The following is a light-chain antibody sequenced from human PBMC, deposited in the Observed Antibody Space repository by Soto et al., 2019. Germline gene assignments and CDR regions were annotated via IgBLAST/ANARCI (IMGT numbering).Light chain of an antibody. J-gene: IGKJ1*01. V-gene: IGKV1-5*03. CDR2: QAS. Sequence: EIQMTQSPSTLSASVGDRVSVTCRASHSISRQLAWYQQKPGQAPNLLIYQASNLETGVPSRFSGSGSGTEFTLTISSLQPYAVATYYCLQYQSYLTFGQGTKVEVK. CDR3: LQYQSYLT. CDR1: HSISRQ.